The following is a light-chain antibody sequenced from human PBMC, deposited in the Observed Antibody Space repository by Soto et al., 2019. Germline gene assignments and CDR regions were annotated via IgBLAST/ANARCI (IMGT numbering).Light chain of an antibody. CDR2: GAS. Sequence: EIVLTPSPAALPLSQGDRATLSCSASQSISSYLAWYQQKPGQAPRLLIYGASTRATGTPARFSGSGSGTDFTLTITSLEPEDFALYYCQQYGSSPPTFGQGTKVDIK. V-gene: IGKV3-11*01. J-gene: IGKJ1*01. CDR1: QSISSY. CDR3: QQYGSSPPT.